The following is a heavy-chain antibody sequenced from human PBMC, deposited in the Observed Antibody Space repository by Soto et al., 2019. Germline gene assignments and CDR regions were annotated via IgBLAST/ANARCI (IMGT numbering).Heavy chain of an antibody. CDR1: GDSVSSNSAA. V-gene: IGHV6-1*01. J-gene: IGHJ6*02. Sequence: PSQTLSLTCAISGDSVSSNSAAWNWIRQSPSRGLEWLGRTYYRSKWYNDYAVSVKSRITINPDTSKNKFSLQPNSATPDDTAVYYCARVEGLAGYYYYYGMDVWGQGTTVTVSS. CDR2: TYYRSKWYN. CDR3: ARVEGLAGYYYYYGMDV. D-gene: IGHD6-19*01.